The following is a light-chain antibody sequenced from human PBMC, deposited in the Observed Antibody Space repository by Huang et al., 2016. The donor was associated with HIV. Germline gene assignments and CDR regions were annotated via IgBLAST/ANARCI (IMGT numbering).Light chain of an antibody. J-gene: IGKJ1*01. Sequence: EIVLTQSPATLSLSPGERATLSYRASQSVSSYVAWYQQKPGQAPRLLIYDASNRATGIPARFSGSGSGTDFTLTISSLEPEDFAVYYCQQRSNWLTWTFGQGTKVEIK. CDR3: QQRSNWLTWT. V-gene: IGKV3-11*01. CDR1: QSVSSY. CDR2: DAS.